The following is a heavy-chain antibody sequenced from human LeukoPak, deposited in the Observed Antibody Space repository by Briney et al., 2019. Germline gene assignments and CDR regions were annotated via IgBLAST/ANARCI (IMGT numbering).Heavy chain of an antibody. J-gene: IGHJ6*02. D-gene: IGHD5/OR15-5a*01. CDR2: ISGSGGST. CDR3: ARVPVSADYYYYGMDV. V-gene: IGHV3-23*01. Sequence: PGGSLRLSCAASGFTFSSYAMSWVRQAPGKGLEWVSAISGSGGSTYYADSVKGRFTISRDNSKNTLYLQMNSLRAEDTAVCYCARVPVSADYYYYGMDVWGQGTTVTVSS. CDR1: GFTFSSYA.